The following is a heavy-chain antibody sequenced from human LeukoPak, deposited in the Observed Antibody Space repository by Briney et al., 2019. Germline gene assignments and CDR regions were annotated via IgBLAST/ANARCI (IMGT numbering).Heavy chain of an antibody. J-gene: IGHJ4*02. Sequence: GGSLRLSCAACGFTDFTNDMTWVRHAPGKGLEWVSVLYSDGNTKYADSVQGRFTISRDNSKNTLYLEMNSLSPDDTAVYYCARGVEPLAANTLAYWGQGTLVTVSS. CDR3: ARGVEPLAANTLAY. CDR1: GFTDFTND. CDR2: LYSDGNT. D-gene: IGHD1-14*01. V-gene: IGHV3-53*01.